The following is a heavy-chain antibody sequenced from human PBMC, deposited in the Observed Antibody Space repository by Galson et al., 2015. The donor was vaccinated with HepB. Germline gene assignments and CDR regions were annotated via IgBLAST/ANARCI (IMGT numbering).Heavy chain of an antibody. CDR1: GFTFSSYS. D-gene: IGHD3-10*01. J-gene: IGHJ4*02. V-gene: IGHV3-21*01. CDR3: ARGGLTMVRGVITYFDY. CDR2: ISSSSSYI. Sequence: SLRLSCAASGFTFSSYSMNWVRQAPGKGLEWVSSISSSSSYIYYADSVKGRFTISRDNAKNSLYLQMNSLRAEDTAVYYCARGGLTMVRGVITYFDYWGQGTLVTVSS.